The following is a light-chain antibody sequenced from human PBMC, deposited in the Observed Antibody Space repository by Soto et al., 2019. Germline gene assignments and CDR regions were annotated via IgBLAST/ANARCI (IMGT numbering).Light chain of an antibody. CDR3: QHYSSVWA. CDR1: QSISSW. CDR2: DAS. V-gene: IGKV1-5*01. J-gene: IGKJ1*01. Sequence: DIPRTQSPSTLSASVGDRVNITCRASQSISSWLAWYQQKPGRAPNLLIYDASTLESGVPSRFSGSGSGTESTLTIRCLNPDDFATYYCQHYSSVWAFGQGTKVDIK.